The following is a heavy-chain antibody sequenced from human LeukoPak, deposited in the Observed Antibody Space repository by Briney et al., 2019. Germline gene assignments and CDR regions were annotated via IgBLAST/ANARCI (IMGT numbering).Heavy chain of an antibody. D-gene: IGHD6-6*01. CDR2: IYYSGST. V-gene: IGHV4-39*07. J-gene: IGHJ6*03. Sequence: SETLSLTCTVSGGSISSSNYYWGWIRQPPRKGLEWIGRIYYSGSTYYNPSLKSRATISVDTSKNQFSLKLSSVTAADTAIYYCARDFSSSSTVYYYYYMDVWGKGTTVTVSS. CDR1: GGSISSSNYY. CDR3: ARDFSSSSTVYYYYYMDV.